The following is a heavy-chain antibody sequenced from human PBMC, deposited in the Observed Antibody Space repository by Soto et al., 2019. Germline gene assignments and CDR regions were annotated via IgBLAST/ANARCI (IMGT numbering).Heavy chain of an antibody. J-gene: IGHJ4*02. D-gene: IGHD1-26*01. V-gene: IGHV3-30-3*01. Sequence: QVQLVESGGGVVQPGRSLRLSSAASGFTFSNYAMHWVRQAPGKGLEWVAVISYDGSNKYYADSVKGRFTISRDNSKNTLYLQMSSLRAEDTAVYYCARAASGSFYGGPDYCGQGTLVTVSS. CDR2: ISYDGSNK. CDR1: GFTFSNYA. CDR3: ARAASGSFYGGPDY.